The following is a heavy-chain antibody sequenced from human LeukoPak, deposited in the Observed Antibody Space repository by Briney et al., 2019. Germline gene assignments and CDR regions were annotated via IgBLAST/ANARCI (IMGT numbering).Heavy chain of an antibody. CDR3: AKSSYYDASGYYREYYFDY. CDR2: ISGSGGST. V-gene: IGHV3-23*01. CDR1: GFTFSSYA. D-gene: IGHD3-22*01. Sequence: SGGSLRLSCAASGFTFSSYAMSWVRQAPGKGLKWVSAISGSGGSTYYADSVKGRFTISRDNSKNTLYLQMNSLRDEDTAVYYCAKSSYYDASGYYREYYFDYWGQGTLVTVSS. J-gene: IGHJ4*02.